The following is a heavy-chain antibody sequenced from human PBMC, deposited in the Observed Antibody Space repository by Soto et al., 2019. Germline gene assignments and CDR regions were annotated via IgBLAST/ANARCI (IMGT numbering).Heavy chain of an antibody. V-gene: IGHV3-33*01. CDR2: IWHDGSDK. Sequence: GGSLRLSCAASGFTFSSYGMHWVRQAPGKGLEWVALIWHDGSDKYYADSVKGRFTISRDNSKNTLYLQMNSLRAEDTAVYYCARGSGNYYYGMHVWGQGTTVTVSS. CDR1: GFTFSSYG. J-gene: IGHJ6*02. D-gene: IGHD6-19*01. CDR3: ARGSGNYYYGMHV.